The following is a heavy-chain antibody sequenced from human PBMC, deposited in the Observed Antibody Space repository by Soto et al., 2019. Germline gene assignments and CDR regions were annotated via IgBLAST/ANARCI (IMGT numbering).Heavy chain of an antibody. J-gene: IGHJ6*03. CDR3: ARVNYDFWSGYHYYYYMDV. Sequence: PGGSLRLSCSASGFTFSDHYMDWVRQAPGKGLEWVGRTRNKANSYTTEYAASVKGRFTISRDDSKNSLYLQMNSLKTEDMAVYYCARVNYDFWSGYHYYYYMDVWGKGTTVTVSS. D-gene: IGHD3-3*01. CDR2: TRNKANSYTT. CDR1: GFTFSDHY. V-gene: IGHV3-72*01.